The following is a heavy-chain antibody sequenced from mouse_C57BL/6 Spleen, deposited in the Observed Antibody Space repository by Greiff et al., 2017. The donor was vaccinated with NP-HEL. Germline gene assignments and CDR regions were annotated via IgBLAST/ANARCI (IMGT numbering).Heavy chain of an antibody. V-gene: IGHV2-9-1*01. D-gene: IGHD2-1*01. Sequence: VKLVESGPGLVAPSQSLSITCTVSGFSLTSYAISWVRQPPGKGLEWLGVIWTGGGTNYNSALKSRLSISKDNSKSQVFLKMNSLQTDDTARYYCARNVYYGNFYWYFDVWGTGTTVTVSS. CDR3: ARNVYYGNFYWYFDV. J-gene: IGHJ1*03. CDR1: GFSLTSYA. CDR2: IWTGGGT.